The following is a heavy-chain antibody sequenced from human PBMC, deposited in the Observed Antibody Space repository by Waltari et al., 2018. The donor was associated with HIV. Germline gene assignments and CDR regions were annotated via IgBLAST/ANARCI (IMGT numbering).Heavy chain of an antibody. CDR2: MSYDEKP. D-gene: IGHD3-10*01. CDR1: GFAVSASG. Sequence: VQLVESGGGVVQSGGSLSLSCEVSGFAVSASGIHWVRQAPGKGLEWVAVMSYDEKPFYSDDVKGRFTMSRDTSKNTILLQMDRLKVGDGAVYHCAKDLNKFYRGSGFDSWGPGTPVTV. CDR3: AKDLNKFYRGSGFDS. V-gene: IGHV3-30*18. J-gene: IGHJ4*02.